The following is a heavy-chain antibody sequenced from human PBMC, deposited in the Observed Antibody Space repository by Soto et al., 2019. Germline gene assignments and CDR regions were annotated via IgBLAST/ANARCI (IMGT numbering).Heavy chain of an antibody. CDR1: GFSLTTSGVG. V-gene: IGHV2-5*02. D-gene: IGHD3-3*01. CDR3: AHRVLRTVFGLVTTTAIYFDF. Sequence: QITLNESGPTVVRPTETLTLTCRFSGFSLTTSGVGVGWIRQSPGKAPKWLALIYWDDDKRYSASLKSRLTITKDTSKNHVVLTVSDLDPTDTATYYCAHRVLRTVFGLVTTTAIYFDFWGQGTPVAVSS. J-gene: IGHJ4*02. CDR2: IYWDDDK.